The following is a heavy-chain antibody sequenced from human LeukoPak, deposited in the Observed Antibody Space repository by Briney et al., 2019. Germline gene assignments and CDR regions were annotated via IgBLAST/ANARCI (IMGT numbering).Heavy chain of an antibody. CDR1: GYTFISNW. Sequence: GESLRISCKGSGYTFISNWITWVRQMLGKGLEWMGRIDPSDSYTNYSPSFQGHVAISADKSTSTAYLQWSSLKASDTAMYYCASRATVPPYNWFDPWGQGTPVTVSS. V-gene: IGHV5-10-1*01. J-gene: IGHJ5*02. CDR3: ASRATVPPYNWFDP. D-gene: IGHD4-17*01. CDR2: IDPSDSYT.